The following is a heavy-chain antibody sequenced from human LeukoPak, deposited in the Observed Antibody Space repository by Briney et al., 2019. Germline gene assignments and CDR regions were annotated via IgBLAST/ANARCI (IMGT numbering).Heavy chain of an antibody. V-gene: IGHV4-59*08. CDR3: ARQISYSNAWTTI. Sequence: ASETLSLTCTVSGGSMSNSYWSWIRQPPGKGLEWIGYISYRGDTSYNPSLKSRVTISEDTSKNQFSLKLSSVPAADTAVYFCARQISYSNAWTTIWGQGTMVTVSS. CDR1: GGSMSNSY. D-gene: IGHD5-18*01. J-gene: IGHJ3*02. CDR2: ISYRGDT.